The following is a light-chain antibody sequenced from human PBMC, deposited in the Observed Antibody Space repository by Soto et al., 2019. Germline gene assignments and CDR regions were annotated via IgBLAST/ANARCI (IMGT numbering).Light chain of an antibody. V-gene: IGKV3-20*01. CDR2: GAS. CDR3: QQYGSSQWT. CDR1: QSVSSSY. Sequence: EIVLTQSPGTLSLSPGERATLSCRASQSVSSSYLAWYQQKPGQAPRLLIYGASSRATGIPDRFSGSGSGTDFTLTISRQEPEDFGVYYCQQYGSSQWTFGQGTKVEIK. J-gene: IGKJ1*01.